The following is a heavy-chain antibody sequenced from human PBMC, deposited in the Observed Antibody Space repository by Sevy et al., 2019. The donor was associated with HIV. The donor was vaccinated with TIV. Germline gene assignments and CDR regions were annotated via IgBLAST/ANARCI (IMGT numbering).Heavy chain of an antibody. CDR3: ARGDSSGWYGHDAFDI. Sequence: GGSLRLSCAASGFTFSSYSMNWVRQAPGKGLEWVSYISSSSSTIYYADSVKGRFTISRDNAKNSLYLQMNSLRDEDTAVYYCARGDSSGWYGHDAFDIWGQGTMVTVSS. V-gene: IGHV3-48*02. D-gene: IGHD6-19*01. CDR2: ISSSSSTI. CDR1: GFTFSSYS. J-gene: IGHJ3*02.